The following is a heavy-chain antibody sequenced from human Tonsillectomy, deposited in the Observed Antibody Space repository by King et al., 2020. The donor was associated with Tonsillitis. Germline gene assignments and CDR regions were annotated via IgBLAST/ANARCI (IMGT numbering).Heavy chain of an antibody. Sequence: VQLVESGGGLVKPGGSLRLSCAASGFNFSDYCMSWIRQAPGKGLEWVSFITSIGDYTNYADSVKGRFTISRDNARNSLYLQMNSLRADDTALYYCAVENASVGSMGGPTWFDRWGQGALVTVSS. V-gene: IGHV3-11*05. J-gene: IGHJ5*02. CDR2: ITSIGDYT. CDR1: GFNFSDYC. CDR3: AVENASVGSMGGPTWFDR. D-gene: IGHD2-15*01.